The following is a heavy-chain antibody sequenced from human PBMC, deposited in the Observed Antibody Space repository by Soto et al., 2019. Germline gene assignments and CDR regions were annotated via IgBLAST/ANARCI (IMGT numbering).Heavy chain of an antibody. CDR1: GFTFSSYS. CDR3: ARAPIAARRGVYYFDY. D-gene: IGHD6-6*01. Sequence: PGGSLRLSCAASGFTFSSYSMNWVRQAPGKGLEWVSYISSSSSTIYYADSVKGRFTISRDNAKNSLYLQMNSLRDEDTAVYYCARAPIAARRGVYYFDYWGQGTLVTVSS. J-gene: IGHJ4*02. V-gene: IGHV3-48*02. CDR2: ISSSSSTI.